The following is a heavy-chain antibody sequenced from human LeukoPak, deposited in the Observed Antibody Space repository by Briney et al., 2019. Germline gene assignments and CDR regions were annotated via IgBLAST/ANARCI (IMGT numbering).Heavy chain of an antibody. J-gene: IGHJ6*02. CDR2: MNPNSGNT. CDR1: GYTFTSYD. Sequence: ASVKVSCKASGYTFTSYDINWVRQATGQGLEWMGWMNPNSGNTGYAQKFQGRVTMTRNTSISTAYMELSSLRSEDTAVYYCARDYGPAAIYGMDVWDQGTTVTVSS. V-gene: IGHV1-8*01. CDR3: ARDYGPAAIYGMDV. D-gene: IGHD2-2*02.